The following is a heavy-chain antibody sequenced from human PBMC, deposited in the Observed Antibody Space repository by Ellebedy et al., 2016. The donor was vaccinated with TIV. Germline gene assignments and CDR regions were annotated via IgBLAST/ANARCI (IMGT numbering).Heavy chain of an antibody. CDR2: INQDGSDK. D-gene: IGHD4-17*01. J-gene: IGHJ3*02. CDR3: ATDGSYGDYRSPAHAFVI. Sequence: GESLKISCAASRFSFRSYWMSWVRQPPGKGLEWVANINQDGSDKYYVDSVKGRFTISRDNAKNSLYLHMNALRAEDTSVYYCATDGSYGDYRSPAHAFVIWGQGTMVAVSS. V-gene: IGHV3-7*01. CDR1: RFSFRSYW.